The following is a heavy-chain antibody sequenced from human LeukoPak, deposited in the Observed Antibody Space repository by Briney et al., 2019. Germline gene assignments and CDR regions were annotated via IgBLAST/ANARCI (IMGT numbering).Heavy chain of an antibody. D-gene: IGHD3-10*01. CDR3: ARGSGSYPN. J-gene: IGHJ4*02. CDR1: GFTIRDFT. V-gene: IGHV3-11*05. CDR2: ITSSSSYT. Sequence: PGGSLRLSCKVSGFTIRDFTMNWVRQAPGKGLEWVSYITSSSSYTNYADSVKGRFTISRDNAKNSLYLQMNSLRAEDTAVYYCARGSGSYPNWGQGTLVTVSS.